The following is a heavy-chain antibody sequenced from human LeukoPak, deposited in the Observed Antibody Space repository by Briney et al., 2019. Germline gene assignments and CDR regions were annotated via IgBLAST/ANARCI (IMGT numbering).Heavy chain of an antibody. Sequence: VASVKVSCTASGYTFTSYDINWVRQATGQGLEWMGWMNPNSGNTGYAQKFQGRVTMTRNTSISTAYMELSSLRSEDTAVYYCGSGALYGEGSLDYWGQGTLVTVSS. J-gene: IGHJ4*02. CDR1: GYTFTSYD. D-gene: IGHD4-17*01. CDR2: MNPNSGNT. V-gene: IGHV1-8*01. CDR3: GSGALYGEGSLDY.